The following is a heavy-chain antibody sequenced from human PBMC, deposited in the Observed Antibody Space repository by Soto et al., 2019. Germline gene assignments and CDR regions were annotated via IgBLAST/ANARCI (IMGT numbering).Heavy chain of an antibody. D-gene: IGHD6-13*01. J-gene: IGHJ4*02. Sequence: GGSLRLSCAASGFTFSSYSMNWVRQAPGKGLEWVSYISSSSSYTNYADSVKGRFTISRDNAKNTLYLQMNSLRAEDTAVYYCASDFEAAAGSIEYWGQGTLVTVSS. CDR3: ASDFEAAAGSIEY. V-gene: IGHV3-21*05. CDR1: GFTFSSYS. CDR2: ISSSSSYT.